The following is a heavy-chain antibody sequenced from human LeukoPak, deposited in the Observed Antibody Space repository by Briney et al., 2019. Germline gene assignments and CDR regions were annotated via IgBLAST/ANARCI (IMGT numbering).Heavy chain of an antibody. J-gene: IGHJ4*02. V-gene: IGHV1-2*02. CDR3: ARAISGYDSY. CDR1: GYTFTGYY. CDR2: INPNSGGT. Sequence: ASVTVSCTASGYTFTGYYMHWVRQAPGQGLEWMGWINPNSGGTNYAQKFQGRVTMTRDTSISTAYMELSRLRSDDTAVYYCARAISGYDSYWGQGTLVTVSS. D-gene: IGHD5-12*01.